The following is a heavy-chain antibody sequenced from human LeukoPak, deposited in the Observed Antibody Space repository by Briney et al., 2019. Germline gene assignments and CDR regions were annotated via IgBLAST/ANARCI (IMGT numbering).Heavy chain of an antibody. D-gene: IGHD6-13*01. CDR1: GGTFSSYA. J-gene: IGHJ3*02. V-gene: IGHV1-69*05. Sequence: SVKVSCKASGGTFSSYAISWVRQAPGQGLEWMGGIIPIFGTANYAQKFQGRVTITTDESTSTAYMELSSLRSEDTAVYYCARVGSSGSWYLGAFDIWGQGTMVTVSS. CDR2: IIPIFGTA. CDR3: ARVGSSGSWYLGAFDI.